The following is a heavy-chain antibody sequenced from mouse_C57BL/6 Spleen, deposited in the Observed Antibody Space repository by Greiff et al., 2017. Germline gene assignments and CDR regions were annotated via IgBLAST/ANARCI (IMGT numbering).Heavy chain of an antibody. D-gene: IGHD1-1*01. CDR2: IDPSDSYT. CDR1: GYTFTSYW. V-gene: IGHV1-69*01. Sequence: VQLQQSGAELVMPGASVKLSCKASGYTFTSYWMHWVKQRPGQGLEWIGEIDPSDSYTNYNQKFKGKSTLTVDKSSSTAYMQLSSLTSEDSAVYYWARKEGYYYGSSSWYFDVWCTGTTVTVSS. CDR3: ARKEGYYYGSSSWYFDV. J-gene: IGHJ1*03.